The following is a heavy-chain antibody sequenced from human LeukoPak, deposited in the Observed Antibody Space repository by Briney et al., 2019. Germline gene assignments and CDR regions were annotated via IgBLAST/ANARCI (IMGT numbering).Heavy chain of an antibody. CDR3: AKSGLGDHGIFTGRGSPYYYYYLDV. J-gene: IGHJ6*03. V-gene: IGHV3-43*02. D-gene: IGHD2-21*02. CDR1: GFTFNDFV. Sequence: GGSLRLSCTASGFTFNDFVMQWVRQVPGNSLGLVALFSGDGGTTDYASSVEGRFTISRDNTQKSLFLEMNNLGTEDTALYYCAKSGLGDHGIFTGRGSPYYYYYLDVWGKGTTVIVS. CDR2: FSGDGGTT.